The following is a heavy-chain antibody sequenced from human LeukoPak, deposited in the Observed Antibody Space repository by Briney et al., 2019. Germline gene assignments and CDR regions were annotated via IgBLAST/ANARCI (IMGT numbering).Heavy chain of an antibody. V-gene: IGHV4-38-2*02. CDR3: ARVLEYGDYALGDYYYGMDV. Sequence: SETLSLTCTVSGYSISSGYYWGWIRQPPGKGLEWIGSIYHSGSTYYNPSLKSRVTISVDTSKNQFSLKLSSVTAADTAVYYCARVLEYGDYALGDYYYGMDVWGQGTTVTVSS. D-gene: IGHD4-17*01. CDR2: IYHSGST. J-gene: IGHJ6*02. CDR1: GYSISSGYY.